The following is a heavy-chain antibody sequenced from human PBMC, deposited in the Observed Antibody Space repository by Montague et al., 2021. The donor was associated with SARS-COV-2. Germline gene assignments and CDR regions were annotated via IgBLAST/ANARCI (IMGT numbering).Heavy chain of an antibody. Sequence: PALVKPTQTLTLTCTFSGFSLSTSGIRVSWIRQPPGKALEWLARIDWDDDKFYSTSLKTRLTISKDTSKNQVVLTMTNMDPVGTATYYCARSYYDILTAYYTPFDYWGQGTLVTVSS. J-gene: IGHJ4*02. D-gene: IGHD3-9*01. CDR3: ARSYYDILTAYYTPFDY. CDR2: IDWDDDK. V-gene: IGHV2-70*04. CDR1: GFSLSTSGIR.